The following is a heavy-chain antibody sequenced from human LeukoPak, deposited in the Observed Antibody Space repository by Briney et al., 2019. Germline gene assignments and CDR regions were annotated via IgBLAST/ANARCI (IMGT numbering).Heavy chain of an antibody. D-gene: IGHD6-13*01. CDR3: AREDRSGIAAAGTNAFDI. CDR1: GYTFTSYG. CDR2: ISAYNGNT. V-gene: IGHV1-18*01. J-gene: IGHJ3*02. Sequence: GGSVKVSCKASGYTFTSYGMSWVRQAPGQGLEWMGWISAYNGNTNYAQKLQGRVTMTTDTSTSTAYMELRSLRSDDTAVYYCAREDRSGIAAAGTNAFDIWGQGTMVTVSS.